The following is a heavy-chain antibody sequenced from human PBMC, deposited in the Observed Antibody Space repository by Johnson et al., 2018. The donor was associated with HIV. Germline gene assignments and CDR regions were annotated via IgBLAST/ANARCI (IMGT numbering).Heavy chain of an antibody. D-gene: IGHD3-10*01. CDR3: TTDSFGVSRNAFDI. CDR2: VNPNGGST. CDR1: QFTFSSYY. V-gene: IGHV3-25*05. J-gene: IGHJ3*02. Sequence: VQLVESGGGLAKPAWSPRLSCAASQFTFSSYYMNCVRQAPGNGLELVGQVNPNGGSTYLIDSGKDRFNISRDNAKNTLYLQMNSLKTEDTAVYYCTTDSFGVSRNAFDIWGQGTMVTVSS.